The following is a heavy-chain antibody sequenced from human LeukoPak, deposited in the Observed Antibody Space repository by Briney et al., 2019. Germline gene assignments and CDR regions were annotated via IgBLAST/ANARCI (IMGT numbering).Heavy chain of an antibody. D-gene: IGHD4-23*01. CDR2: INHSGST. CDR1: GFTFSDYY. CDR3: ARGGGSTGHSFDY. J-gene: IGHJ4*02. V-gene: IGHV4-34*01. Sequence: GSLRLSCAASGFTFSDYYMSWIRQPPGKGLEWIGEINHSGSTNYNPSLKSRVTISVDTSKNQFSLQLSSVTAADTAVYYCARGGGSTGHSFDYWGQGTLVTVSS.